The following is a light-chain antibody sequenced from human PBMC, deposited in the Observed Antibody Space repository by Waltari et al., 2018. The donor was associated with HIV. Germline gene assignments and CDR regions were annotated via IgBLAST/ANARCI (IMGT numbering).Light chain of an antibody. Sequence: QTVLTQPSSLSASPGASASLTCTLRSGINVDTFRVYWYQQKPATPPQYLLRYNSDSHTQQGSGVSSRFSGSKDTSANAAILLISGLQSEDEADYYCMIWHTNTWVFGGGTKLTVL. J-gene: IGLJ3*02. CDR3: MIWHTNTWV. V-gene: IGLV5-45*03. CDR2: YNSDSHT. CDR1: SGINVDTFR.